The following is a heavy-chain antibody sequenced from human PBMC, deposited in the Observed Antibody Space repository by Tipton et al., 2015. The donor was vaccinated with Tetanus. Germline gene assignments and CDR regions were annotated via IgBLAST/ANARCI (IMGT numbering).Heavy chain of an antibody. CDR3: ARESYDFWSGYYSSSLDP. D-gene: IGHD3-3*01. V-gene: IGHV4-39*02. CDR1: GGSISSSRYY. CDR2: IFYTGST. J-gene: IGHJ5*02. Sequence: TLSLTCTVSGGSISSSRYYWGWVRQPPGKGLEWIGSIFYTGSTYYNPSLKSRVTMSVDTSKNQFSLSLRSVTAADTAVYFCARESYDFWSGYYSSSLDPWGQGTLVTVSS.